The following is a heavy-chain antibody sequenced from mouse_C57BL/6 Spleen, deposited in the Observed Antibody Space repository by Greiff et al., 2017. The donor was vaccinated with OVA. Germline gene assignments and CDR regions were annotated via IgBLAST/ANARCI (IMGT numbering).Heavy chain of an antibody. CDR1: GYAFSSSW. J-gene: IGHJ4*01. V-gene: IGHV1-82*01. CDR3: ARWYDYGGYAMDY. Sequence: VKLMESGPELVKPGASVKISCKASGYAFSSSWMNWVKQRPGKGLEWIGRIYPGDGDTNYNGKFKGKATLTADKSSSTAYMQLSSLTSEDSAVYFCARWYDYGGYAMDYWGQGTSVTVSS. CDR2: IYPGDGDT. D-gene: IGHD2-4*01.